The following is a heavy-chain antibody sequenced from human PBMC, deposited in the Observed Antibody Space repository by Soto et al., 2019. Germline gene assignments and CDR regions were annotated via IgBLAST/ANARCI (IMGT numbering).Heavy chain of an antibody. CDR2: INPNSGGT. V-gene: IGHV1-2*02. D-gene: IGHD2-21*02. CDR1: GYTFTGYY. J-gene: IGHJ4*02. CDR3: AREGGNSYYFDY. Sequence: ASVKVSCKASGYTFTGYYMHWVRQAPGQGLEWMGWINPNSGGTNYAQKFQGRVTMTRDTSISTAYMELSRLRSDDTAVYHCAREGGNSYYFDYRGQGTLVTVSS.